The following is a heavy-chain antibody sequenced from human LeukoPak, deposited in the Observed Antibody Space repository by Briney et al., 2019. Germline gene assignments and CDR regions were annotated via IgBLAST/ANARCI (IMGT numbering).Heavy chain of an antibody. D-gene: IGHD3-3*01. J-gene: IGHJ5*02. CDR1: GFTFSNYV. CDR2: INHNGEMI. Sequence: GGSLRLSCAASGFTFSNYVMSWVRQAPGKGLEWVSYINHNGEMIFYPDFVKGRFTISRDNAKNSLYLQMNSLRAEDTAVYYCAKINQGDYDFWSGFQESWFDPWGQGTLVTVSS. V-gene: IGHV3-48*01. CDR3: AKINQGDYDFWSGFQESWFDP.